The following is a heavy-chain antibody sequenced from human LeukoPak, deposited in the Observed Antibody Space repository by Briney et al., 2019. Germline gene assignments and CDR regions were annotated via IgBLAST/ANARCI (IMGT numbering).Heavy chain of an antibody. Sequence: ASVKVSCKASGYTFTSYYMHWVRQAPGQGLEWMGIINPSGGSTSYAQKFQGRVTMTRDMSTSTAYMELSSLRSDDTAVYYCARTGGYCSGGSCYPYYYYYMDVWGKGTTVTISS. CDR2: INPSGGST. CDR1: GYTFTSYY. V-gene: IGHV1-46*01. D-gene: IGHD2-15*01. CDR3: ARTGGYCSGGSCYPYYYYYMDV. J-gene: IGHJ6*03.